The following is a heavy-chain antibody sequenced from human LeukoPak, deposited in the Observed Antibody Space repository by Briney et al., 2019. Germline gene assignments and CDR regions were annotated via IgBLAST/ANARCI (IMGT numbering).Heavy chain of an antibody. V-gene: IGHV3-23*01. Sequence: GGSLRLSCVGSGFTFGVHAMSWVRQAPGKGPEWVATIGSGADLFYAESVKGRFTISRDDPRNTVWLQMNSLRAEDTALYYCAKDWTPHNRVYDCLDAWGQGTQVTVSS. CDR1: GFTFGVHA. J-gene: IGHJ5*02. D-gene: IGHD3-16*01. CDR3: AKDWTPHNRVYDCLDA. CDR2: IGSGADL.